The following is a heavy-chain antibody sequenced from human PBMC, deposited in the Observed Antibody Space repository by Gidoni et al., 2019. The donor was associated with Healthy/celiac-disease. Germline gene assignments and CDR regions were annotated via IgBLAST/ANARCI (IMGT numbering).Heavy chain of an antibody. CDR2: ISYDGSNK. CDR3: AREWQSVLVVTNAFDI. V-gene: IGHV3-30*01. Sequence: QVQLLESGGGVVQPGRSLRLSCAASGFTFSSYAMHWVRQAPGKGLEWVAVISYDGSNKYYADSVKGRFTISRDNSKNTLYLQMNSLRAEDTAVYYCAREWQSVLVVTNAFDIWGQGTMVTVSS. D-gene: IGHD2-21*02. J-gene: IGHJ3*02. CDR1: GFTFSSYA.